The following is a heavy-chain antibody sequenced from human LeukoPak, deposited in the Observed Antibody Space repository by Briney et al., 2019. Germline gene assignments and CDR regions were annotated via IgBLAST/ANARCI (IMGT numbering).Heavy chain of an antibody. Sequence: GSLRLSCAASGFTFISYAMHWVRQAPGKGLEWVAVISYDGSNKYFADSVKGRFTISRDNSKNTLYLQMNSLRAEDTAVYYCARGGIGYCSSTSCYTPFLDYWGQGTLVTVSS. CDR1: GFTFISYA. CDR2: ISYDGSNK. J-gene: IGHJ4*02. D-gene: IGHD2-2*02. CDR3: ARGGIGYCSSTSCYTPFLDY. V-gene: IGHV3-30*04.